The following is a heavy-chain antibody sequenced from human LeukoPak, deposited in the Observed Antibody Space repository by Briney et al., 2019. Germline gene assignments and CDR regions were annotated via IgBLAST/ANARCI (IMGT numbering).Heavy chain of an antibody. J-gene: IGHJ4*02. Sequence: SQTLSLTCTVSGGSISSGDYYWSWLRQPPGKGLEWIGYIYYSGSTYYNPSLKSRVTISVDTSKNPFSLKLSSVTAADTAVYYCARSGYGACFDYWGQGTLVTVSS. D-gene: IGHD5-12*01. CDR2: IYYSGST. CDR1: GGSISSGDYY. CDR3: ARSGYGACFDY. V-gene: IGHV4-30-4*08.